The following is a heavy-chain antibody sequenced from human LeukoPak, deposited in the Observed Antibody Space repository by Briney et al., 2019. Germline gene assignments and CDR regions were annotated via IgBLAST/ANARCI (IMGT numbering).Heavy chain of an antibody. D-gene: IGHD3-10*01. CDR3: ASCITMVRGVMRWLDP. Sequence: SETPSLTCAVYGGSFSGYYWSWIRQPPGKGLEWIGEINHSGSTNYNPSLKSRVTISVDTSKNQFSLKLSSVTAADTAVYYCASCITMVRGVMRWLDPWGQGTLVTVSS. CDR1: GGSFSGYY. CDR2: INHSGST. J-gene: IGHJ5*02. V-gene: IGHV4-34*01.